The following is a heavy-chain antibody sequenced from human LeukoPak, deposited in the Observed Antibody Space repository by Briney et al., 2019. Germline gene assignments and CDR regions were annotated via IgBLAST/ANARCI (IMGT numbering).Heavy chain of an antibody. V-gene: IGHV2-70*13. J-gene: IGHJ3*02. CDR3: ARYLVGAHEAFDI. CDR2: IEWDNKK. CDR1: GFPLTTNGMC. Sequence: ESGPALVKPTQTLTLTCTLFGFPLTTNGMCVSWIRQSPGKAPEWLALIEWDNKKNYNTSLKTRLTISRDTSKNQVFLIMSNMDPVDTATYYCARYLVGAHEAFDIWGPGTVVTVSS. D-gene: IGHD1-26*01.